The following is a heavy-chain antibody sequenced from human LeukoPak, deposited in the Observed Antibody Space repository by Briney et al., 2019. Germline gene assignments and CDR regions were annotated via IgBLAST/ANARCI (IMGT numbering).Heavy chain of an antibody. CDR1: GGSISSGSYY. CDR3: ARGSLDYREPYFDY. D-gene: IGHD4-11*01. CDR2: IYTSGST. J-gene: IGHJ4*02. V-gene: IGHV4-61*02. Sequence: SQTLSLTCTVSGGSISSGSYYWSWIRQPAGKGLEWIGRIYTSGSTNYNPSLKSRVTMSVDTSKNQFSLKLSSVTAADTAVYYCARGSLDYREPYFDYWGQGTLVTVSS.